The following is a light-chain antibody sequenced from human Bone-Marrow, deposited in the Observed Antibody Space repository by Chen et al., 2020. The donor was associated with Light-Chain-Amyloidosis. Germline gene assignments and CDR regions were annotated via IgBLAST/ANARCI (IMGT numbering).Light chain of an antibody. CDR2: EVT. V-gene: IGLV2-14*01. CDR1: SSDVGGDNH. Sequence: QSALTQPASVSGSPGPSINISCTGTSSDVGGDNHVSWYQHHPDKAPKLMIYEVTNRPSWVPDRFSGSKSDNTASLTISGLQTEDEADYFCSSYTITNTLVFGSGTRVTVL. CDR3: SSYTITNTLV. J-gene: IGLJ1*01.